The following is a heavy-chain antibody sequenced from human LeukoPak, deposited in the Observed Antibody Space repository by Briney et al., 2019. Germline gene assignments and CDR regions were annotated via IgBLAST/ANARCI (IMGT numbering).Heavy chain of an antibody. J-gene: IGHJ6*02. V-gene: IGHV3-33*08. Sequence: GGSLRLSCAASGFTFSSYGMHWVRQAPGKGLEWLAVIWYDGSNKYYADSVKGRFTISRDNSKNTLYLQMNSLRAEDTAVYYCARDDCSGGSCYSFGYYYGMDVWGQGTTVTVSS. D-gene: IGHD2-15*01. CDR1: GFTFSSYG. CDR3: ARDDCSGGSCYSFGYYYGMDV. CDR2: IWYDGSNK.